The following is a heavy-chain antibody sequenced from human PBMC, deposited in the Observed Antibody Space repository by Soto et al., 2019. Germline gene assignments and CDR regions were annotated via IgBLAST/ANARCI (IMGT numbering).Heavy chain of an antibody. CDR2: ISYDGSNK. V-gene: IGHV3-30*18. J-gene: IGHJ4*02. CDR1: GFTFSSYG. Sequence: GGSLRLSCAASGFTFSSYGMHWVRQAPGKGLEWVAVISYDGSNKYYADSVKGRFTISRDNSKNTLYLQMNSLRAEDTAVYYCAKDAYYDFWSGSAPLDYWGQGTLVTVSS. D-gene: IGHD3-3*01. CDR3: AKDAYYDFWSGSAPLDY.